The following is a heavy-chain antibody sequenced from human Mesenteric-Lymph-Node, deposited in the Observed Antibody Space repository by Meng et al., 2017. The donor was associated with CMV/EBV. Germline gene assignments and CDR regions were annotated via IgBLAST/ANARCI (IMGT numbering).Heavy chain of an antibody. J-gene: IGHJ6*02. D-gene: IGHD2-2*01. CDR3: ARDRVVVVPAADYYYYYYGMDV. CDR1: GASISTSY. V-gene: IGHV4-59*01. CDR2: IHYTGST. Sequence: SETLSLTCTVSGASISTSYWSWIRQPPGKGPEWIGYIHYTGSTNYNPSLKSRVTISLDTSKNQFSLKLSSVTAADSAVYYCARDRVVVVPAADYYYYYYGMDVWGQGTTVTVSS.